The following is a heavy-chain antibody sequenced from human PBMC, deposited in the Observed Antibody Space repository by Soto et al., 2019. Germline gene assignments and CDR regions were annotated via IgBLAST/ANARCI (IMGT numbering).Heavy chain of an antibody. D-gene: IGHD4-17*01. CDR3: ARDPPEAPVRVPYYYGMDV. CDR1: GFTFSSYA. V-gene: IGHV3-30-3*01. J-gene: IGHJ6*02. Sequence: QVQLVESGGGVVQPGRSLRLSCAASGFTFSSYAMRWVRQAPGKGLEWVAVISYDGSNKYYADSVKGRFTISGDNSKNPLYLQMNSRRAEDTAVYYCARDPPEAPVRVPYYYGMDVLGQATTVTVSS. CDR2: ISYDGSNK.